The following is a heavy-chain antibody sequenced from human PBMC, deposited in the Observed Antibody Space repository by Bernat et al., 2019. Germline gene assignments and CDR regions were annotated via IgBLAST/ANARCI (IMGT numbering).Heavy chain of an antibody. J-gene: IGHJ4*02. D-gene: IGHD3-10*01. CDR3: ARINRGLGHYEFDY. CDR2: IFSNDEK. Sequence: QVTLKESGPVLVKPTETLTLTCTVSGFSLNDGSVGVNWIRQPPGKALEWLTQIFSNDEKSYNTSLKSRLTISRDSSKSQVVLTMTNMDPVDTATYYCARINRGLGHYEFDYWGQGTLVTVSS. CDR1: GFSLNDGSVG. V-gene: IGHV2-26*01.